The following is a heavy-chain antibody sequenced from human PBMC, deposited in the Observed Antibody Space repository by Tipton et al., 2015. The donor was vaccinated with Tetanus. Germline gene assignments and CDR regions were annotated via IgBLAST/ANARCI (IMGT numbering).Heavy chain of an antibody. CDR3: ARLPKHYSASGST. D-gene: IGHD3-10*01. Sequence: QLVQSGAEVKKPGESLKISCQGSGYIFRNYWIGWVRQMPGKGLEWMGIIYPGDSDTRYSPAFEGQVTISVDKSISTAYLQWSSLKASDTAIYFCARLPKHYSASGSTWGQGTQVTVSS. J-gene: IGHJ5*02. CDR2: IYPGDSDT. V-gene: IGHV5-51*01. CDR1: GYIFRNYW.